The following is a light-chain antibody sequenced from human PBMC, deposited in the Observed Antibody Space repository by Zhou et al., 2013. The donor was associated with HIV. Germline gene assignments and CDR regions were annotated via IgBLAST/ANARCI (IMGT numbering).Light chain of an antibody. V-gene: IGKV3-20*01. CDR1: QSVTSSY. CDR3: QQYGSSRYS. Sequence: EIMLTQSPGTLSLSPGVRATFSCRASQSVTSSYLAWYQQKPGQAPRLLIYGASSRATGIPDRISGSGSGTDFTLTISRLEPEDFAVYYCQQYGSSRYSFGQGTKLEIK. CDR2: GAS. J-gene: IGKJ2*03.